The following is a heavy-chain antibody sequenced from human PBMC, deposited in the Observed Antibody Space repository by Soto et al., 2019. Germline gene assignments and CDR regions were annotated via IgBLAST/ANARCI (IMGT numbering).Heavy chain of an antibody. CDR1: GFTFSSYW. CDR2: IKQDGSEK. D-gene: IGHD6-19*01. CDR3: VRDESSGWYQFFDY. J-gene: IGHJ4*02. Sequence: EVQLVESGGGLVQPGGSLRLSCAASGFTFSSYWMSWVRQAPGKGLEWVANIKQDGSEKYYVDSVKGRFTISRDNAKNSLYLQMNSLRAEDTAVYYCVRDESSGWYQFFDYWGQGTLVTVSS. V-gene: IGHV3-7*01.